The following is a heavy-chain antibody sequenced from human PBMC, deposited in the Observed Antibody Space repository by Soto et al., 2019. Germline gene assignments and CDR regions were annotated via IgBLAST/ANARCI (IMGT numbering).Heavy chain of an antibody. D-gene: IGHD3-22*01. V-gene: IGHV4-31*03. Sequence: SETLSLTCTVSVGSISSGGYYWSWIRQHPGKGLEWIGYIYYSGSTYYNPSLKSRVTISVDTSKNQFSLKLSSVTAADTAVYYCARGGGHYDSSGPPGYWGQGTLVTVSS. J-gene: IGHJ4*02. CDR2: IYYSGST. CDR3: ARGGGHYDSSGPPGY. CDR1: VGSISSGGYY.